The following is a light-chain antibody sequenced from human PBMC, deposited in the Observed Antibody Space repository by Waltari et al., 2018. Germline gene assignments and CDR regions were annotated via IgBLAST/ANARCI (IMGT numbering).Light chain of an antibody. CDR3: EQSYTTPRT. J-gene: IGKJ1*01. Sequence: DIQMTQSPYSLSASVGDRVTITCLASQTMTSYLNWYQQKPGKAPKVLIYAASSLQSGVPSRFSGSGSGTDFTLTISSLQPEDFATYYCEQSYTTPRTFGQGTKVEIK. CDR1: QTMTSY. CDR2: AAS. V-gene: IGKV1-39*01.